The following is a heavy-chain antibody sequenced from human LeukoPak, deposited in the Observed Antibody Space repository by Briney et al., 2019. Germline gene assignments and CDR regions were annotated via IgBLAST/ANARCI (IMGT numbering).Heavy chain of an antibody. V-gene: IGHV4-31*03. CDR2: IYYSGST. D-gene: IGHD3-3*01. J-gene: IGHJ4*02. CDR1: GGSISSGNYY. Sequence: SQTLSLTCTVSGGSISSGNYYWSWIRQHPGKGLEWIGYIYYSGSTYYNPSLKSRVTISVDTSKNQFSLKLSSVTAADTAVYYCARGFRFWSGVQGYFDYWGQGTLVTVSS. CDR3: ARGFRFWSGVQGYFDY.